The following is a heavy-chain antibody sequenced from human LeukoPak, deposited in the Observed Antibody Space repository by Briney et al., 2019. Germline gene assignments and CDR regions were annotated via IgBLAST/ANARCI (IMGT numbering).Heavy chain of an antibody. D-gene: IGHD2-8*01. CDR2: ISYDGSNK. V-gene: IGHV3-30*18. CDR1: GFTFSSYD. Sequence: GGSLRLSCAASGFTFSSYDMHWVRQAPGKGLEWVALISYDGSNKFYADSVKGRFTISRDNSKNTLFLQMNSLRAEDTAVYYCAKDKYCTSGVCYFDYWGQGTLVTVSS. J-gene: IGHJ4*02. CDR3: AKDKYCTSGVCYFDY.